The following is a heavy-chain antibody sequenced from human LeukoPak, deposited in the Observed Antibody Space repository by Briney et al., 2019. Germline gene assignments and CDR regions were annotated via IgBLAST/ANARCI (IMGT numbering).Heavy chain of an antibody. CDR1: GFTFTRYT. D-gene: IGHD2-21*01. Sequence: PGGSLRLSCAASGFTFTRYTMHWVRQAPGKGLEWVAVVLYDGSNKYYADSVKGRFTLSRDNSKSTLSLQMNTLRADDTAVYYCVRDNYGGILDFWGQGTLVTVSS. V-gene: IGHV3-30*04. CDR3: VRDNYGGILDF. J-gene: IGHJ4*02. CDR2: VLYDGSNK.